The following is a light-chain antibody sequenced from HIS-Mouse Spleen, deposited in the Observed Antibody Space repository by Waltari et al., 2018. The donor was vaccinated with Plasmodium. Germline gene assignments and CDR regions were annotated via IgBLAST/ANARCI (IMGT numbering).Light chain of an antibody. CDR3: QQYYSFPQT. Sequence: AIRLIPSPSSVSASPGDSVTIICRMSQGISSYLAWYHQKPGKVPELLIYAASTLQSGVPSRFRGSGSGTEFTLTISCLQSEDFATYYCQQYYSFPQTFGQGTKVEIK. CDR2: AAS. CDR1: QGISSY. J-gene: IGKJ1*01. V-gene: IGKV1D-8*02.